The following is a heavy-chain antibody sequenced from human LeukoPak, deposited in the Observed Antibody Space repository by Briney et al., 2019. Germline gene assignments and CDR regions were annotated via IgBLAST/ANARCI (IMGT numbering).Heavy chain of an antibody. CDR1: GGSFSGYY. Sequence: SETLSLTCAVYGGSFSGYYWSWIRQPPGKGLEWIGEIYHSGSTNYNPSLKSRVTISVDKSKNQFSLKLSSVTAADTAVYYCARDHGITIFGVVYNYYMDVWGKGTTVTVSS. CDR2: IYHSGST. J-gene: IGHJ6*03. V-gene: IGHV4-34*01. D-gene: IGHD3-3*01. CDR3: ARDHGITIFGVVYNYYMDV.